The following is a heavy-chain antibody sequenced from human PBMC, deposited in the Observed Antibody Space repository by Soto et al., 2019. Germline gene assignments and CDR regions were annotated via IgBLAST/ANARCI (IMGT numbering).Heavy chain of an antibody. CDR3: TSAYRKQAYYYYPGMDD. CDR1: GFTFSNAW. Sequence: GGSLRLSCAASGFTFSNAWMSWVRQAPGKGLEWVGRIKSKTDGGTTDYAAPVKGRFTISRDDSKNTLYLQMNSLKTEDTAVYHCTSAYRKQAYYYYPGMDDWGQGTMVTVSS. J-gene: IGHJ6*02. V-gene: IGHV3-15*01. CDR2: IKSKTDGGTT. D-gene: IGHD3-16*02.